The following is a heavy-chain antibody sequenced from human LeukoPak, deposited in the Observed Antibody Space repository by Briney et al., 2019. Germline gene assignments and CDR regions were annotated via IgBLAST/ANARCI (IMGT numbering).Heavy chain of an antibody. CDR2: ISGSGANT. J-gene: IGHJ6*02. Sequence: GGSLRLSCAASGFTFNSYAMSWVRQAPGKGLEWVSEISGSGANTYYADSVQGRFTISRDNSKNTLYLQMNSLRPEDTAVYSCARDPRDSMKVVVIYYYGMDVWGQGTTVTVSS. CDR3: ARDPRDSMKVVVIYYYGMDV. D-gene: IGHD3-22*01. V-gene: IGHV3-23*01. CDR1: GFTFNSYA.